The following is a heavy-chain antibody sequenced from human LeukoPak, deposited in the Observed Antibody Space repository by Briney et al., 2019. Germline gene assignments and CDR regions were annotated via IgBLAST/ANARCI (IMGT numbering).Heavy chain of an antibody. D-gene: IGHD3-3*01. CDR1: GGSFSGYY. Sequence: SETLSLTCAVYGGSFSGYYWNWIRQPPGKGLEWIGEINHSGSTNYNPSLKSRVTISVDTSKNQFSLKLSSVTAADTAVYYCARAPYDFWSGPPYYYGMDVWGQGTTVTVSS. V-gene: IGHV4-34*01. CDR2: INHSGST. CDR3: ARAPYDFWSGPPYYYGMDV. J-gene: IGHJ6*02.